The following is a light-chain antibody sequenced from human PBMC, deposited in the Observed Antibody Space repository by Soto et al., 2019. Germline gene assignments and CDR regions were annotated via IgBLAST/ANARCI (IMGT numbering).Light chain of an antibody. Sequence: QSALTQPRSVSGSPGQSVTISCTGTSSDVVGYNFVSWYQQHPGKAPKLMIYDVTKRPSGVPDRFSASKSGNTASLTISGLQADDEADYYCCSYAGSPYVFGTGTKLTVL. CDR1: SSDVVGYNF. J-gene: IGLJ1*01. V-gene: IGLV2-11*01. CDR3: CSYAGSPYV. CDR2: DVT.